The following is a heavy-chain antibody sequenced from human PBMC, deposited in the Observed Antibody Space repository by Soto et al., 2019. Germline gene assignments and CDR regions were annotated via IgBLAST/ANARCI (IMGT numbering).Heavy chain of an antibody. J-gene: IGHJ3*02. CDR2: IHYSGST. CDR3: AREDYGGNSRDAFDI. D-gene: IGHD4-17*01. V-gene: IGHV4-38-2*02. Sequence: SSETLCLTCTVSGYSISRGYHWGWIRQPPGKGLEWIATIHYSGSTYYNPSLKSRVTISVDTSKNQFSLKLSSVTAADTAVYYCAREDYGGNSRDAFDIWGQGTMVTVSS. CDR1: GYSISRGYH.